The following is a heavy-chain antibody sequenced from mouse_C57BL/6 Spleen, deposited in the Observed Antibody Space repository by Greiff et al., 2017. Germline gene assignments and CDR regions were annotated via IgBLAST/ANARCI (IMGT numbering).Heavy chain of an antibody. CDR3: AGNRGDYSNYDAMDY. V-gene: IGHV2-2*01. CDR2: IWSGGST. Sequence: VQLQESGPGLVQPSQSLSITCTVSGFSLTSYGVHWVRQSPGKGLEWLGVIWSGGSTDYNAAFISRLSISKDNSKGQVFFKMNSLQADDAAIYYCAGNRGDYSNYDAMDYWGQGTSVTVSS. CDR1: GFSLTSYG. J-gene: IGHJ4*01. D-gene: IGHD2-5*01.